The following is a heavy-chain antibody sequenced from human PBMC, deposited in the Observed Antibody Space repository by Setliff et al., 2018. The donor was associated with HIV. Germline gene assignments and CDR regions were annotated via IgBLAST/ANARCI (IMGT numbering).Heavy chain of an antibody. Sequence: GGSLRLSCAASGFTFANYWMHWVRQAPGKGLVWVSRIHYDGSTTNYADFVKGRFTISRDNAKNTLYLQMDSRRAEDTAVYYCTRVRPGRWAALDAFDLWGQGTMVTVS. D-gene: IGHD3-10*01. V-gene: IGHV3-74*01. CDR2: IHYDGSTT. CDR3: TRVRPGRWAALDAFDL. J-gene: IGHJ3*01. CDR1: GFTFANYW.